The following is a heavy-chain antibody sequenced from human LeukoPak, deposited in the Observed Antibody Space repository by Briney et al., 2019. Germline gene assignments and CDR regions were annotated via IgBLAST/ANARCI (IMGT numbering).Heavy chain of an antibody. V-gene: IGHV3-48*03. Sequence: PGGSLRLSCAASGFTFSSYEMNWVRQAPGKGLEWVSYISSSGSTIYYADSAKGRFTISRDNAKNSLYLQMNSLRAEDTAVYYCVREIIIRDSTGYPMDVWGKGTTVTVSS. CDR2: ISSSGSTI. CDR1: GFTFSSYE. D-gene: IGHD3-22*01. CDR3: VREIIIRDSTGYPMDV. J-gene: IGHJ6*04.